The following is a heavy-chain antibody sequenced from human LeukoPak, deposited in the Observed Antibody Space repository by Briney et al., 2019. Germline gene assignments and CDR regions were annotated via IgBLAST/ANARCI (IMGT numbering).Heavy chain of an antibody. CDR3: ARLDYYDSSGYRGDY. V-gene: IGHV4-38-2*01. J-gene: IGHJ4*02. Sequence: PSETLSLTCAVSGYSISSGYYWGWIRQPPGKGLEWFGSIYHSGSTYYNPSLKSRVTISVDTSKNQFSLKLSSVTAADTAVYYCARLDYYDSSGYRGDYWGQGTLVTVSS. CDR1: GYSISSGYY. CDR2: IYHSGST. D-gene: IGHD3-22*01.